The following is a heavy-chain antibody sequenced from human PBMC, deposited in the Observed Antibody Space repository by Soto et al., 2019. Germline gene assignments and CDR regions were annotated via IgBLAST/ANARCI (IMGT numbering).Heavy chain of an antibody. CDR1: GVSFTSYG. Sequence: GGSLRLSCAASGVSFTSYGMHWVRRAPGKGLEWVAVISYDGSKKYYADSVKGRFTISRDNSKNTLYLQMNSLSAEDTAIYYCAKDGPVAVVVPDTMVDMWGQGTMVNVSS. J-gene: IGHJ3*02. D-gene: IGHD2-2*01. V-gene: IGHV3-30*18. CDR3: AKDGPVAVVVPDTMVDM. CDR2: ISYDGSKK.